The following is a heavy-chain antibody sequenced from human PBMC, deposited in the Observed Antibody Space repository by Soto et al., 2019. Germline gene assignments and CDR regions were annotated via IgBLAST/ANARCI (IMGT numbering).Heavy chain of an antibody. J-gene: IGHJ6*02. CDR2: INPNSGGT. V-gene: IGHV1-2*04. CDR1: GYTFTGYY. Sequence: ASVKVSCKASGYTFTGYYMHWVRQAPGQGLEWMGWINPNSGGTNYAQKFQGWVTMTRDTSISTAYMELSRLRSDYTAVYYCARLRVSAAGNYYYYYCMDVWGQGTTVTVSS. D-gene: IGHD6-13*01. CDR3: ARLRVSAAGNYYYYYCMDV.